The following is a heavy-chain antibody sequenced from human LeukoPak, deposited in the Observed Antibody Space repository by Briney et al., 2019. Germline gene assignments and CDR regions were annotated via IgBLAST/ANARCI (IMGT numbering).Heavy chain of an antibody. D-gene: IGHD6-19*01. V-gene: IGHV3-33*08. CDR2: IWYDGSNK. CDR1: GFTFSSYG. Sequence: GRSLRLSCAASGFTFSSYGMHWVRQAPGKGLEWVAVIWYDGSNKYYADSVKGRFTISRDNSKNTLYLQMNSLRAEDTAVYYCARDFSSGWYVFDYWGQGTLVTVSS. CDR3: ARDFSSGWYVFDY. J-gene: IGHJ4*02.